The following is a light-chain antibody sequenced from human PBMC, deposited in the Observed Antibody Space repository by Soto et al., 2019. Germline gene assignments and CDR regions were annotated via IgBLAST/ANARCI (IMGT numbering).Light chain of an antibody. V-gene: IGKV3-20*01. J-gene: IGKJ1*01. CDR3: QQSNNWPWT. CDR1: QSVTSNY. Sequence: DIVLTQSPGTLSLSPGEKATLSCRASQSVTSNYLAWYQQKPGQAPRLLINGASSGATGIPDRFSGSGSGTDFTLTISSLQSEDFAVYYCQQSNNWPWTFGQGTKVDIK. CDR2: GAS.